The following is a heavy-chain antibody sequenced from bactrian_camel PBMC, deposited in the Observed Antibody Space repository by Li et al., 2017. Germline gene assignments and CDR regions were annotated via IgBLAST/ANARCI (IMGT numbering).Heavy chain of an antibody. CDR1: GYTYSSYC. J-gene: IGHJ4*01. Sequence: DVQLVESGGGSVQAGGSLRLSCAASGYTYSSYCMGWFRQAPGKEREGVAIIYTGGGATRYDDSVKGRFTISQDNAKNTLYLQMNSLKPEDTAMYLCAAAYGRPCAFQYWGQGTQVTVS. D-gene: IGHD6*01. V-gene: IGHV3S42*01. CDR2: IYTGGGAT. CDR3: AAAYGRPCAFQY.